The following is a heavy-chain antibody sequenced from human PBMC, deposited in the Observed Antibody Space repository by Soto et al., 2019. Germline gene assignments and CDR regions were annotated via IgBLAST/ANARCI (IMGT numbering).Heavy chain of an antibody. CDR1: GGTFSSYA. Sequence: VASVKVSCKASGGTFSSYAISWVRQAPGQGLEWMGGIIPIFGTANYAQKFQGRVTITADESTSTAYMELSSLRSEDTAVYYCAISGYSNPNNWFDPWGQGTLVTVSS. V-gene: IGHV1-69*13. D-gene: IGHD3-22*01. CDR3: AISGYSNPNNWFDP. CDR2: IIPIFGTA. J-gene: IGHJ5*02.